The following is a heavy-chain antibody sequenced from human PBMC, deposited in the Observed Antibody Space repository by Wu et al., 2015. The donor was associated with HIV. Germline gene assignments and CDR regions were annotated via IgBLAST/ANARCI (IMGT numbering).Heavy chain of an antibody. D-gene: IGHD4-17*01. Sequence: QVQLQESGPGLVKPSETLSLTCTVSGYSISSGYYWGWIRQPPGKGLEWIGSIYHSGSTYYNPSLKSRVTISVDTSKNQFSLKLRSVTAADTAVYYCARHPDYGDFSGYFDYWGQGTLVTVSS. CDR3: ARHPDYGDFSGYFDY. J-gene: IGHJ4*02. CDR1: GYSISSGYY. CDR2: IYHSGST. V-gene: IGHV4-38-2*02.